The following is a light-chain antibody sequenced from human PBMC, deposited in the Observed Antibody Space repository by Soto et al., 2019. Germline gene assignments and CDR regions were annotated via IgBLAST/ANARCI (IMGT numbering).Light chain of an antibody. CDR1: QSVSSN. V-gene: IGKV3-15*01. CDR2: GSS. CDR3: QQYTNLPRT. Sequence: EIVMTQSPATLSVSPGERATLSCRASQSVSSNLAWYQQKPGQAPRLLIYGSSTRATGIPARFSGSGSGTEFTLTISSRQSEDFAVYYCQQYTNLPRTFGQGTKVEIK. J-gene: IGKJ1*01.